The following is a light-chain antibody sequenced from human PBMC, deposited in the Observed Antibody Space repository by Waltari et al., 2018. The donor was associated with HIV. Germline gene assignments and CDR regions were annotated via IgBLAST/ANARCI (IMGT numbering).Light chain of an antibody. CDR1: SGSVSTNYY. V-gene: IGLV8-61*01. CDR2: TTN. Sequence: QIVVTQEPSFSVSPGGTVTLTCGLSSGSVSTNYYPSWYQQTPGQPPRTLIYTTNTSSSGVPDRFSGSILGNKAALTITGAQADDESDYYCVLYMGSGIAVFGGGTKLTVL. J-gene: IGLJ3*02. CDR3: VLYMGSGIAV.